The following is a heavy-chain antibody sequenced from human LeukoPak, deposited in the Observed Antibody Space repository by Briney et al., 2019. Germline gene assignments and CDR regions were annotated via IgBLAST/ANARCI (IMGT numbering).Heavy chain of an antibody. D-gene: IGHD1-26*01. CDR3: ARSSAYYNEADI. Sequence: ASVKVSRKTSGYSFTSYYIHWVRQAPGQARDWMGIINPSGGSTTYAQKFQGRLTMASDTSTSTVYMELSSLRSEDTAMYYCARSSAYYNEADIWGQGTMVTVSS. CDR2: INPSGGST. CDR1: GYSFTSYY. V-gene: IGHV1-46*01. J-gene: IGHJ3*02.